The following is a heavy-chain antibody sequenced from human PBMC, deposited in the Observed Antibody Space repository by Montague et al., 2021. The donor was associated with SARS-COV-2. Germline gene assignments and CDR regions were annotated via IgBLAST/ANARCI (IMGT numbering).Heavy chain of an antibody. CDR1: GGSFSGYY. V-gene: IGHV4-34*01. Sequence: SETLSLTCAVYGGSFSGYYWTWIRQSPGKGLEWIAEINHSGTTNYNFNPSLRSRVTISVGTSKSQFSLKLTSVTAADTGVYYCARWDPQTLTLIGLRGKSASDYWDQGTLVTVSS. CDR3: ARWDPQTLTLIGLRGKSASDY. D-gene: IGHD4-23*01. CDR2: INHSGTT. J-gene: IGHJ4*02.